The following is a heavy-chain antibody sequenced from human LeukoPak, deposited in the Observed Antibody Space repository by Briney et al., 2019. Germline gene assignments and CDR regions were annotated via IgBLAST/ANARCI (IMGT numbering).Heavy chain of an antibody. CDR2: MNPNSGNT. D-gene: IGHD6-13*01. CDR1: GYTFTGYY. Sequence: ASVKVSCKASGYTFTGYYMHWVRQATGQGLEWMGWMNPNSGNTGYAQKFQGRVTMTRNTSISTAYMELSSLRSEDAAVYYCARGLSSWPWGQGTLVTVSS. J-gene: IGHJ5*02. V-gene: IGHV1-8*02. CDR3: ARGLSSWP.